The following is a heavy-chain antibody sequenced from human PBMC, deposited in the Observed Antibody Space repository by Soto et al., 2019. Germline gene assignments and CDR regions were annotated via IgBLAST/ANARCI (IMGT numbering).Heavy chain of an antibody. J-gene: IGHJ3*02. V-gene: IGHV4-30-2*01. CDR3: ARLDYQSSGSYAFAI. CDR2: YFQGGDA. D-gene: IGHD3-22*01. Sequence: QLQLQESDSGLVRPAQTLSLTCAVSGASVSSGSYSWSWIRQPPGKGLEWIGFYFQGGDAYYNPSLESRVTISVDRSKNQFSLKLRSVTAADTAVYYCARLDYQSSGSYAFAIWGQGTTVTVSS. CDR1: GASVSSGSYS.